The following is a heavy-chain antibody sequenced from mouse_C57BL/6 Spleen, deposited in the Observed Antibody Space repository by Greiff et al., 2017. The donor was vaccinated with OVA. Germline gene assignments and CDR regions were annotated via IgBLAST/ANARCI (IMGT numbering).Heavy chain of an antibody. CDR2: IDPNYGTT. CDR3: ARGEGYYGSNSFDY. CDR1: GYSFTDYN. D-gene: IGHD1-1*01. V-gene: IGHV1-39*01. Sequence: EVQVVESGPELVKPGASVKISCKASGYSFTDYNMNWVKQSNGKSLEWIGIIDPNYGTTSYNQKFKGKATLTVDQSSSTAYMQLNSLTSEDSAVYYCARGEGYYGSNSFDYWGQGTTLTVSS. J-gene: IGHJ2*01.